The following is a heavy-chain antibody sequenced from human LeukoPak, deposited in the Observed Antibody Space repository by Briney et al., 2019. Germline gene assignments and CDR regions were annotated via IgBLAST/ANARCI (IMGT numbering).Heavy chain of an antibody. CDR3: AKDLGLTTVTTVLS. V-gene: IGHV3-23*01. Sequence: PGGSLRLSCAASGFTFSSYAMSWVRQAPGKGLEWVSAISGSGGSTYYADSVKGRFTISRDNSKNTLYLQMNNLRAEDTAVYYCAKDLGLTTVTTVLSWGQGTLVTVSS. J-gene: IGHJ5*02. D-gene: IGHD4-11*01. CDR2: ISGSGGST. CDR1: GFTFSSYA.